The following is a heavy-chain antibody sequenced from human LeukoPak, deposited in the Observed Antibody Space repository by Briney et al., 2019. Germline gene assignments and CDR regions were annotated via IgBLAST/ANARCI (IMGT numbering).Heavy chain of an antibody. CDR2: ISYDGSNK. J-gene: IGHJ4*02. CDR3: ARAEGYYGSGFDY. CDR1: GFTFSSYG. Sequence: GGSLRLSSAAAGFTFSSYGMSWVRQAPGKGLEWVAVISYDGSNKYYADSVKGRFTISRDNSKSTLYLQMNSLRAEDTAVYYCARAEGYYGSGFDYWGQGTLVTVSS. D-gene: IGHD3-10*01. V-gene: IGHV3-30*03.